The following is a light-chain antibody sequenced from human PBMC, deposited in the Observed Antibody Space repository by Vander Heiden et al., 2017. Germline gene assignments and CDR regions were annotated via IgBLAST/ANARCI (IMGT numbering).Light chain of an antibody. Sequence: ELVMTHSPATRSVSPGEGATLSCRPSQSGNSYLAWYKQKPGQAPGLLFYEASTRATGVPARFSASGSGTEFTLTISSLQSEDFAIYYCQHYDNWPPLFGQGTKLEIK. CDR3: QHYDNWPPL. V-gene: IGKV3-15*01. CDR1: QSGNSY. J-gene: IGKJ2*01. CDR2: EAS.